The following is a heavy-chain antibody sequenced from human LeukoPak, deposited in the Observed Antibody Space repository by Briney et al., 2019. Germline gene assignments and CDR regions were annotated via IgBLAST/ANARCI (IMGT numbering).Heavy chain of an antibody. Sequence: SETLPLTCTVSGSSISSYYWSWIRQPPGKGLEWIGYIYYSGSTNYNPSLKSRVTISVDTSKNHFSLKLSSVTAVDTAVYYCARNTPGYCSSTSCYGTIDYWGQGTLVTVSS. V-gene: IGHV4-59*08. CDR2: IYYSGST. J-gene: IGHJ4*02. D-gene: IGHD2-2*01. CDR3: ARNTPGYCSSTSCYGTIDY. CDR1: GSSISSYY.